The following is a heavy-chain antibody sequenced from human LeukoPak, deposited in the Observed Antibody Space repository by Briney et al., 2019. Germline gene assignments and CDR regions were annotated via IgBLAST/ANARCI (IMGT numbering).Heavy chain of an antibody. CDR1: GLTVSSYA. CDR3: ARGVWFGEFYFDY. V-gene: IGHV3-30-3*01. CDR2: ISYDGSNK. J-gene: IGHJ4*02. D-gene: IGHD3-10*01. Sequence: GGSLRLSCAASGLTVSSYAMHWVRQAPGKGLEWVAVISYDGSNKYYADSVKGRFTISRDNAKNSLYLQMNSLRAEDTAVYYCARGVWFGEFYFDYWGQGTLVTVSS.